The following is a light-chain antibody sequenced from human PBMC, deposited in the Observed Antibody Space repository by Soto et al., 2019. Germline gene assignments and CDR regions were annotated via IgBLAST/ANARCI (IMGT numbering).Light chain of an antibody. CDR3: QQRSNWPLT. CDR2: GAS. V-gene: IGKV3-11*01. Sequence: EIVLTQSPGTLSLSPGERATLSCRASQSVSNNYLAWYQQKPGQAPRLLIYGASTRATGTPARFSGSGSGTDFTLTISSLEPEDFAVYYCQQRSNWPLTFGGGTKVDIK. CDR1: QSVSNNY. J-gene: IGKJ4*01.